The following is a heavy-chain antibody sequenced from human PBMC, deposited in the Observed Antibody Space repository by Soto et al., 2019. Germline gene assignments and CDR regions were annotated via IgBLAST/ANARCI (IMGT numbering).Heavy chain of an antibody. V-gene: IGHV3-30-3*01. CDR3: TRDLSYNNNLGMDV. J-gene: IGHJ6*02. CDR2: ISYDGSNK. CDR1: GFTFSSYS. Sequence: QVQLVESGGGVVQPGRSLRLSCAASGFTFSSYSMHWVRQAPGKGLDWVAVISYDGSNKYYADSVKGRFTISRDNYKNTLNLQMNSLRLEDTAVYYCTRDLSYNNNLGMDVWGQGTTVTVSS. D-gene: IGHD1-1*01.